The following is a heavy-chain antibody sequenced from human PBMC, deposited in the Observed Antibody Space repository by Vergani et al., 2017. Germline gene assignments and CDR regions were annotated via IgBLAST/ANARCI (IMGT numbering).Heavy chain of an antibody. Sequence: QVQLVESGGGLVKPGGSLRLSCAASGFTFSDYYMSWIRQAPGKGPEWVSYIISSGSTIYYADSVKGRFTISRDNAKNSLYLQMNSLRAEDTAVYYCARDFPAGGLVVITTDAFDIWGQGTMVTVSS. J-gene: IGHJ3*02. D-gene: IGHD3-22*01. CDR2: IISSGSTI. CDR3: ARDFPAGGLVVITTDAFDI. CDR1: GFTFSDYY. V-gene: IGHV3-11*01.